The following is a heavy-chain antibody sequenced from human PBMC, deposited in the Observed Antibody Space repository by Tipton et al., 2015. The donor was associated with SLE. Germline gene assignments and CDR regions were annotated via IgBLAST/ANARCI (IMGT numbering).Heavy chain of an antibody. CDR2: MHYKGST. V-gene: IGHV4-38-2*01. J-gene: IGHJ2*01. Sequence: TLSLTCAVSGYSISSGYYWGWIRQPPGKGLEWIGNMHYKGSTNYRPSLKSRLTISVDTSKNQFSLKLSSVTAADTAVYYCARRLYYYDSSGFFDLWGRGTLVTVSS. CDR1: GYSISSGYY. CDR3: ARRLYYYDSSGFFDL. D-gene: IGHD3-22*01.